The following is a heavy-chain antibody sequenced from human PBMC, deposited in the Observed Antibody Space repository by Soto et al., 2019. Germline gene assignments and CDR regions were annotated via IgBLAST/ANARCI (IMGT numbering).Heavy chain of an antibody. D-gene: IGHD2-15*01. Sequence: EVQVLESGGGLVQPGGSLRLSCEGSEFTVSGHAMTWIRQAPGKGPECVSTITADGGTYYADSVKGRFAMSRDTSXXTXXLQMNSLGAEDTAAYYCAPHVSCSGGSCQYDAFAIRGQGTMVTVSS. CDR2: ITADGGT. CDR1: EFTVSGHA. V-gene: IGHV3-23*01. J-gene: IGHJ3*02. CDR3: APHVSCSGGSCQYDAFAI.